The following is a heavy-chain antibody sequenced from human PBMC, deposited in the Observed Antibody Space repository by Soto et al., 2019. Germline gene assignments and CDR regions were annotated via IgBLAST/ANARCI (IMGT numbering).Heavy chain of an antibody. J-gene: IGHJ4*02. V-gene: IGHV3-66*01. D-gene: IGHD3-10*01. CDR3: ARDFYYHGSGTIGGYFAY. CDR2: IYSGGST. CDR1: GITVSSNY. Sequence: EVQLVESGGGLVLPGGSLRLSCAASGITVSSNYMSWVRQAPGKGLEWVSVIYSGGSTYYADSVKGRFTISRDNSKNTLYVQTNSLRADDTAVYYCARDFYYHGSGTIGGYFAYWGQGTLVSVSS.